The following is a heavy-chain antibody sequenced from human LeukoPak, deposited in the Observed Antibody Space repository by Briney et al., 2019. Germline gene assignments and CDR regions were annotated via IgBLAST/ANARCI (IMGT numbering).Heavy chain of an antibody. V-gene: IGHV4-34*01. CDR3: ARLSTAFSTADY. CDR1: GGSFSGYY. Sequence: SETLSLTCAVYGGSFSGYYWSWIRQPPGKGLEWIGEINHSGSTNYNPSLKSRVTISVDTSKNQFSLKLSSVTAADTAVYYCARLSTAFSTADYWGQGTLVTVSS. CDR2: INHSGST. J-gene: IGHJ4*02. D-gene: IGHD2-2*01.